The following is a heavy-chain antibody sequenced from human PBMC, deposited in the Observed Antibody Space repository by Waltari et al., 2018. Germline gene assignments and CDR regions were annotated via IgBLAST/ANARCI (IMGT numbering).Heavy chain of an antibody. V-gene: IGHV4-39*07. D-gene: IGHD2-21*01. CDR1: GGSITTITYF. CDR3: ARGLGAIY. J-gene: IGHJ4*01. CDR2: FSYNGNT. Sequence: QLQMQESGPGLVRPSETLSLTCAVSGGSITTITYFWGWIRQPPGKGLEWIGRFSYNGNTYYNRALKSRATISGDTSKNQVSLVLTSVTAADTAVYYCARGLGAIYWGHGTLVTVSS.